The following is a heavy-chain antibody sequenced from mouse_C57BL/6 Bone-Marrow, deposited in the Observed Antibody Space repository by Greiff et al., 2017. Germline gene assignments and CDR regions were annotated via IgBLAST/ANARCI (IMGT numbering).Heavy chain of an antibody. J-gene: IGHJ4*01. V-gene: IGHV1-80*01. CDR3: ARAPRDAMDY. CDR2: IYPGDGDT. Sequence: VQLQQSGAELVKPGASVKISCKASGYAFSRYWMNWVKQRPGKGLEWIGQIYPGDGDTNYNGKFKGKATLTADKSSSTAYMQLSSLTSEDSAVYFCARAPRDAMDYWGQGTSVTVSS. CDR1: GYAFSRYW.